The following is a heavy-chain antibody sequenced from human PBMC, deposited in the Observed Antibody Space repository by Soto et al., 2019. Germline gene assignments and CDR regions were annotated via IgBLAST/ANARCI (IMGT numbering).Heavy chain of an antibody. CDR2: ISSSSSYI. CDR1: GFTFSSYS. Sequence: LGGSLRLSCAASGFTFSSYSMNWVRQAPGKGLEWVSSISSSSSYIYYADSVKGRFTISRDNAKNSLYLQMNSLRAEDTAVYYCAIWGRGYSGYHADYWGQGTLVTVSS. V-gene: IGHV3-21*01. J-gene: IGHJ4*02. CDR3: AIWGRGYSGYHADY. D-gene: IGHD5-12*01.